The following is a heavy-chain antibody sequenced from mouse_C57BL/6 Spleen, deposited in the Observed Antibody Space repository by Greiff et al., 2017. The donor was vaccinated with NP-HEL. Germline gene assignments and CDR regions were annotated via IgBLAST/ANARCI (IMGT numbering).Heavy chain of an antibody. J-gene: IGHJ4*01. CDR1: GYTFTDYY. CDR3: ARSLGAMDY. Sequence: QVQLQQSGAELVRPGASVKLSCKASGYTFTDYYINWVKQRPGQGLEWIARIYPGSGNTYYNEKFKGKATLTAEKSSSTAYMQLNSLASEDSAVYVWARSLGAMDYWGQGTSVTVSS. D-gene: IGHD3-3*01. V-gene: IGHV1-76*01. CDR2: IYPGSGNT.